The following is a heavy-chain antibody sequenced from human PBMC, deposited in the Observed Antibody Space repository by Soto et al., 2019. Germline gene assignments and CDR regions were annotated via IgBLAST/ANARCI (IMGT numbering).Heavy chain of an antibody. CDR3: TKVGGLYDFWSGPLHFDL. D-gene: IGHD3-3*01. Sequence: EAQLVESGGGLVQPGRSLRLSCAGSGFIFDDFAIHWVRQAPGKGLEWVSGISWNSDSIGYADSVKGRFTISRDNPKNALYLQMNSLRVEDTALYYCTKVGGLYDFWSGPLHFDLWGQGTLVTVSS. CDR1: GFIFDDFA. CDR2: ISWNSDSI. J-gene: IGHJ4*02. V-gene: IGHV3-9*01.